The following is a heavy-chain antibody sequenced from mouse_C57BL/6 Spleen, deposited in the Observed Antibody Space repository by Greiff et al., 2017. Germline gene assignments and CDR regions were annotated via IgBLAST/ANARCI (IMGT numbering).Heavy chain of an antibody. V-gene: IGHV1-77*01. Sequence: QVQLQQSGAELVKPGASVKISCKASGYTFTDYYINWVKQRPGQGLEWIGKIGPGSGSTYYNEKFKGKATLTADKSSSTAYMQLSSLTSEDSAVYFCARRSRDSSGYENAMDYWGQGTSVTVSS. CDR3: ARRSRDSSGYENAMDY. CDR1: GYTFTDYY. D-gene: IGHD3-2*02. J-gene: IGHJ4*01. CDR2: IGPGSGST.